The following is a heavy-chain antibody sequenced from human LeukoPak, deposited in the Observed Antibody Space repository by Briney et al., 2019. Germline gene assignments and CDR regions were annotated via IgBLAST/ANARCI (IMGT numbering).Heavy chain of an antibody. J-gene: IGHJ5*02. CDR2: ISAYNGNT. CDR1: GYSFTTYG. V-gene: IGHV1-18*01. Sequence: GASVKVSCKASGYSFTTYGLTWMRQAPGQGLEWMGWISAYNGNTNYAQKIQGRVTLTTDTSTSTAYMELRSLGSDDTAVYYCARDHTAVRPNWFDPWGQGTLVTVSS. CDR3: ARDHTAVRPNWFDP. D-gene: IGHD5-18*01.